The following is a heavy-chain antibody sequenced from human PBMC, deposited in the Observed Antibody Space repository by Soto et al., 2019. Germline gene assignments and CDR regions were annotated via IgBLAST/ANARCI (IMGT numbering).Heavy chain of an antibody. CDR1: GFTFSSYA. Sequence: EVQLLESGGGLVQPGGSLRLSCAASGFTFSSYAMSWVRQAPGKGLEWVSAVSGSGGRTYYADSVKGRFTISRDNSKNTLYLQMNSLRDEDTAVYYCAKDRGSGSSGCPRFDPWGQGTLVNVSS. CDR2: VSGSGGRT. CDR3: AKDRGSGSSGCPRFDP. J-gene: IGHJ5*02. V-gene: IGHV3-23*01. D-gene: IGHD6-19*01.